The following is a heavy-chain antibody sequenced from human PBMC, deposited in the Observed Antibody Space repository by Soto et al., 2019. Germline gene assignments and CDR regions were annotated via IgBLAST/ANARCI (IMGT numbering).Heavy chain of an antibody. Sequence: EVQLVASGGGLVKPGGSLRLSCAASGFTFSSYSMNWVRQAPGKGLEWVSSISSSSSYIYYADSVKGRFTISRDNAKNSLYLQMNSLRAEDTVVYYCARVLAMDTAMNWGQGTLVTVSS. V-gene: IGHV3-21*01. J-gene: IGHJ4*02. D-gene: IGHD5-18*01. CDR2: ISSSSSYI. CDR1: GFTFSSYS. CDR3: ARVLAMDTAMN.